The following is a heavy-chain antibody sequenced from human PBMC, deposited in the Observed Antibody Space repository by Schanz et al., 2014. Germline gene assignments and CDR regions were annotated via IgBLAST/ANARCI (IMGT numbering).Heavy chain of an antibody. CDR2: INTNNGDP. J-gene: IGHJ5*02. CDR3: ARGGVVVVTAALNWFDP. Sequence: QVQLVQSGSELKKPGASVKVSCKASEYTFTSFAMNWVRQAPGQGLEWMGWINTNNGDPTYAQGFTGRFVFSLDTSVSTAYLQISSLKAEDTAVYYCARGGVVVVTAALNWFDPWGQGTLVTVSS. CDR1: EYTFTSFA. V-gene: IGHV7-4-1*02. D-gene: IGHD2-15*01.